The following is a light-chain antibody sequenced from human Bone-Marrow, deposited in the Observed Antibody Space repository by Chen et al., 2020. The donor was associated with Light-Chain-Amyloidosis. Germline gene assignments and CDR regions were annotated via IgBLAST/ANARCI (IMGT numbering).Light chain of an antibody. CDR3: MQALQTPRFT. V-gene: IGKV2-28*01. J-gene: IGKJ3*01. Sequence: DIVMTQSPLSLLVTPGEPASISCRSSQSLLHSNGYNYLDWYLQKPGQSPQLLIYLGSNRASGVPDRFSGSGSGTDFTLKISRVEAEDVGVYYCMQALQTPRFTFGPGTKVDIK. CDR1: QSLLHSNGYNY. CDR2: LGS.